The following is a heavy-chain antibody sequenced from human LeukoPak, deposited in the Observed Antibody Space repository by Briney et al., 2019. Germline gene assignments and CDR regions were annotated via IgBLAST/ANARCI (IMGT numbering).Heavy chain of an antibody. Sequence: PGGSLRLSCAASGFTFSSYSMNWVRQAPGKGLEWVSYSSSSSTIYYADSVKGRFTISRDNSKNTLYLQMNSLRAEDTAVYYCAKYESTVVRRFDYWGQGTLVTVSS. D-gene: IGHD4-23*01. CDR3: AKYESTVVRRFDY. CDR1: GFTFSSYS. J-gene: IGHJ4*02. V-gene: IGHV3-48*01. CDR2: SSSSSTI.